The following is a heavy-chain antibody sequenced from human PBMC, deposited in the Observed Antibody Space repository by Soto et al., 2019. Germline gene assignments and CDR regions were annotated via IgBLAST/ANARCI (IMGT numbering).Heavy chain of an antibody. Sequence: QVQLVQSGAEVKKPGASVKVSCKASGYTFTSYYMHWVRQAPGQGLEWMGIINPSGGSTSYAQKLQRRVAMSRDASTRTVYMELSSLRSEDTAVYYCARAGDYYDSSGYHGYWFDPWGQGTLVTVSS. CDR2: INPSGGST. J-gene: IGHJ5*02. V-gene: IGHV1-46*03. CDR3: ARAGDYYDSSGYHGYWFDP. CDR1: GYTFTSYY. D-gene: IGHD3-22*01.